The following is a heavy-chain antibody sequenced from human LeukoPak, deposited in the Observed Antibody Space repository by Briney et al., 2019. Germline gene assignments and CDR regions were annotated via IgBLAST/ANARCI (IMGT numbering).Heavy chain of an antibody. CDR3: ARDHDSSGYYPFGY. D-gene: IGHD3-22*01. V-gene: IGHV1-18*01. J-gene: IGHJ4*02. CDR2: ISAYNGNT. Sequence: ASVKVSCKASGYTFTSDGISWVRQAPGQGLEWMGWISAYNGNTNYAQKLQGRVTMTTDTSTSTAYMELRSLRSDDTAVYYCARDHDSSGYYPFGYWGQGTLVTVSS. CDR1: GYTFTSDG.